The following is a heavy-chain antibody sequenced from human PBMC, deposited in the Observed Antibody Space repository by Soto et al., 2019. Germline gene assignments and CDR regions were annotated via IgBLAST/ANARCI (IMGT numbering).Heavy chain of an antibody. J-gene: IGHJ4*02. Sequence: VGSLRLSCAASGFTFSSYAMGWVRQAPGKGLEWVSTVSGSDGSTYYADSVKGRFTISRDNSKNTLYLQMNSLRAEDTAVYYCAKPFYRINGTTMGFDYWGQGTLVTVSS. CDR1: GFTFSSYA. CDR3: AKPFYRINGTTMGFDY. D-gene: IGHD1-7*01. V-gene: IGHV3-23*01. CDR2: VSGSDGST.